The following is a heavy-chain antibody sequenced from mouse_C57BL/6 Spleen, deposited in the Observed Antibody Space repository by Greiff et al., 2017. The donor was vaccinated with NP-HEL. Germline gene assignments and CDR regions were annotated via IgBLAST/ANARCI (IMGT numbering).Heavy chain of an antibody. CDR2: IDPETGGT. V-gene: IGHV1-15*01. CDR1: GYTFTDYE. J-gene: IGHJ2*01. Sequence: VKLQESGAELVRPGASVTLSCKASGYTFTDYEMHWVKQTPVHGLEWIGAIDPETGGTAYNQKFKGKAILTADKSSSTAYMELRSLTSEDSAVYYCTRSWDVTFDYWGQGTTLTVSS. D-gene: IGHD2-1*01. CDR3: TRSWDVTFDY.